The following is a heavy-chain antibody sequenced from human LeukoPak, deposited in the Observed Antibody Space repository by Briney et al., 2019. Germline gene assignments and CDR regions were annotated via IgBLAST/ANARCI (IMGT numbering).Heavy chain of an antibody. CDR1: GFTFSDYY. V-gene: IGHV3-11*04. CDR3: ARIGYSSRRNAFDI. CDR2: ISSSGSTI. Sequence: GGSLRLSCAASGFTFSDYYMSWIRQAPGKGLEWVSYISSSGSTIYYADSVKGRFTISRDNAKNSLYLQMNSLRAEDTAVYYCARIGYSSRRNAFDIWGQGTMVTVSS. J-gene: IGHJ3*02. D-gene: IGHD6-13*01.